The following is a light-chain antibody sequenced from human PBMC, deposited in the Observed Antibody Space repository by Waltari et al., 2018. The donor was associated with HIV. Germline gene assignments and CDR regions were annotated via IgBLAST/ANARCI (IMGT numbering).Light chain of an antibody. CDR1: SSHVGGSNH. V-gene: IGLV2-14*03. CDR2: DVS. CDR3: SSYTSSSALYVV. J-gene: IGLJ2*01. Sequence: QSALTQPASVSGSPGQSITLSCTGTSSHVGGSNHVSWYQQHPGKAPKLMIYDVSNRPSGVSNRFSGSKSGNTASLTISGLQAEDEADYYCSSYTSSSALYVVFGGGTKLTVL.